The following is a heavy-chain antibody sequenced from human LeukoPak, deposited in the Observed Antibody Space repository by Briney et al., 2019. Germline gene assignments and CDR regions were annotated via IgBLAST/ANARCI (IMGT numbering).Heavy chain of an antibody. J-gene: IGHJ3*02. D-gene: IGHD3-22*01. CDR2: MNPNSVNT. CDR3: ARGPYYYDSSGRYDAFDI. Sequence: GASVKVSCKASGYTFTSYDINWVRQATGQGLEWMGWMNPNSVNTGYAQKFQGRVTITRNTSISTAYMELSSLRSEDTAVYYCARGPYYYDSSGRYDAFDIWGQGTMVTVSS. V-gene: IGHV1-8*03. CDR1: GYTFTSYD.